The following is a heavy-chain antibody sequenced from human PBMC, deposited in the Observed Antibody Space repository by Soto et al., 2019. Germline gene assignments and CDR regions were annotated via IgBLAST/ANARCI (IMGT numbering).Heavy chain of an antibody. V-gene: IGHV3-53*01. D-gene: IGHD3-9*01. CDR2: IYSGGTT. J-gene: IGHJ4*02. Sequence: EVQLVESGGGLIQPGGSLRLSCAASGFTITNNYMDWVRQAPGKGLEWISLIYSGGTTYYADSVKGRFTISRDNSKNTVYLQMNSLRAEDTAVYYCARDASTGTFIFDYWGQGTLVTVSS. CDR1: GFTITNNY. CDR3: ARDASTGTFIFDY.